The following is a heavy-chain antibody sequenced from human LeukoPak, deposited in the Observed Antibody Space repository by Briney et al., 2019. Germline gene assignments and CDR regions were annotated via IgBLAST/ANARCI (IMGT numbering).Heavy chain of an antibody. CDR3: AREKTYYYDSSGYI. CDR1: GFTFSSYS. Sequence: AGGSLRLSCAASGFTFSSYSMNWVRQAPGKGLEWVSYISSSSSTMYYADSVKGRFTISRDNAKNSLYLQMNSLRAEDTAVYYCAREKTYYYDSSGYIWGQGTLVTVSS. V-gene: IGHV3-48*04. CDR2: ISSSSSTM. J-gene: IGHJ4*02. D-gene: IGHD3-22*01.